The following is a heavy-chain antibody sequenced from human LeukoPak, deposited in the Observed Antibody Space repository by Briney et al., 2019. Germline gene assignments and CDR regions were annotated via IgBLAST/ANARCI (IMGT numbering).Heavy chain of an antibody. CDR2: ISGSGGST. D-gene: IGHD2-2*01. Sequence: GGSLRLSCAASGFTFSSYAMSWVRQAPGEGLEWVSAISGSGGSTYYADSVKGRFTISRDNSKNTLYLQMNSLRAEDTAVYYCAGDCSSTSCYYYMDVWGKGTTVTVSS. CDR1: GFTFSSYA. CDR3: AGDCSSTSCYYYMDV. J-gene: IGHJ6*03. V-gene: IGHV3-23*01.